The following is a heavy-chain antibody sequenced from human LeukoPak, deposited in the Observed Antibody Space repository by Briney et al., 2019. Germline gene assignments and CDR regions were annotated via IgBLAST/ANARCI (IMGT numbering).Heavy chain of an antibody. CDR3: AKGPSEYSSPYYFDY. CDR1: GFTFSSYA. J-gene: IGHJ4*02. D-gene: IGHD6-6*01. CDR2: ISGSGGST. V-gene: IGHV3-23*01. Sequence: GGSLRLSCAASGFTFSSYAMSWVRQAPGKGLEWVSAISGSGGSTYYADSVKGRFTISRDNSKNTLYLQMNSLRAEDTAVYYCAKGPSEYSSPYYFDYWGQGTLVTVSS.